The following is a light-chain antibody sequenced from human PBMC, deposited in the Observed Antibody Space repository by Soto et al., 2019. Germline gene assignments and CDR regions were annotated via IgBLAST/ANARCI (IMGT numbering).Light chain of an antibody. CDR1: QDISNY. CDR2: AAS. J-gene: IGKJ2*01. Sequence: DIQMTQSPSSLSASVGDRVTITCRASQDISNYLAWYQQKPGKAPKVLIYAASALRTGVQSRFSGSGFGTLFTLTINSLQPEDVATYYCHKYNSAPNTFGRGSRLEIK. CDR3: HKYNSAPNT. V-gene: IGKV1-27*01.